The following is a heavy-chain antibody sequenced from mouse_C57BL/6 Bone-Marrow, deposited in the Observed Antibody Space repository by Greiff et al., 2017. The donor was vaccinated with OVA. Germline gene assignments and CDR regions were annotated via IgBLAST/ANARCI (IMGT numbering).Heavy chain of an antibody. CDR1: GFTFSSYG. J-gene: IGHJ2*01. CDR2: ISSGGSYT. Sequence: EVQVVESGGDLVKPGGSLKLSCAASGFTFSSYGMSWVRQTPDKRLEWVATISSGGSYTYYPDSVKGRFTISRDNAKNTLYLQMSRLKSEDTAMYYCARHDGYPDYWGQGTTLTVSS. D-gene: IGHD2-3*01. CDR3: ARHDGYPDY. V-gene: IGHV5-6*01.